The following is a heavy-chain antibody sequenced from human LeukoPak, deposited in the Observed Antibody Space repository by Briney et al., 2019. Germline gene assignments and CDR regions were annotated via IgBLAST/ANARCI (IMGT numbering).Heavy chain of an antibody. J-gene: IGHJ4*02. Sequence: GASVKVSCKASGGTFSSYAISWVRQAPGQGLEWMGRIIPIFGIANHAQKFQGRVTITADKSTSTAYMELSSLRSEDTAVYYCARDSFNEGIAAAGNDYWGQGTLVTVSS. CDR2: IIPIFGIA. CDR3: ARDSFNEGIAAAGNDY. CDR1: GGTFSSYA. V-gene: IGHV1-69*04. D-gene: IGHD6-13*01.